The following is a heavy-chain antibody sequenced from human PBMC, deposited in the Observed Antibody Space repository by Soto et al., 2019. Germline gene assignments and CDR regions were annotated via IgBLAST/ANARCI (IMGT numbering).Heavy chain of an antibody. J-gene: IGHJ5*02. CDR1: GGTFSSYA. Sequence: SVKVSCKASGGTFSSYAISWVRQAPGQGLEWMGGIIPIFGTANYAQRFQGRVTITADESTSTAYMELSSLRSEDTAVYYCARVSGGSSSWYFWFDPWGQGTLVTVSS. V-gene: IGHV1-69*13. CDR2: IIPIFGTA. D-gene: IGHD6-13*01. CDR3: ARVSGGSSSWYFWFDP.